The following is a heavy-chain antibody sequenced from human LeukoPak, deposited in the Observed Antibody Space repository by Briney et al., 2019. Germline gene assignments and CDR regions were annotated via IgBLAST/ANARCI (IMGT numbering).Heavy chain of an antibody. CDR2: ISAYNGNT. CDR1: GYTFISYG. J-gene: IGHJ4*02. V-gene: IGHV1-18*01. Sequence: GASVKVSCKASGYTFISYGISWVRQAPGQGLEWMGWISAYNGNTNYAQKLQGRVTMTTDTSTSTAYMELRSLRSDDTAVYYCARRGRYCSSTSCFDYWGQGTLVTVSS. CDR3: ARRGRYCSSTSCFDY. D-gene: IGHD2-2*01.